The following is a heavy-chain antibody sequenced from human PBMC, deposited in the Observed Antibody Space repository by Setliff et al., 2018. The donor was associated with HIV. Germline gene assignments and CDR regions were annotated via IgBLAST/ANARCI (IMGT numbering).Heavy chain of an antibody. CDR2: TFYSGST. CDR3: ATYLSDNYLDGAFDV. D-gene: IGHD3-3*01. Sequence: SETLSLTCTVSGASVSTTGYYWGWLRQSPGKGLQWIGTTFYSGSTYYNPSLKSRVTISLDTSNNDFSLTLTSVTAADTALYFCATYLSDNYLDGAFDVWGRGTMVTVSS. V-gene: IGHV4-39*02. J-gene: IGHJ3*01. CDR1: GASVSTTGYY.